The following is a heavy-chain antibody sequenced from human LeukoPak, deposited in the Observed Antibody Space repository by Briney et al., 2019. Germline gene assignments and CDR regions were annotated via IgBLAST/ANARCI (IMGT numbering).Heavy chain of an antibody. V-gene: IGHV3-74*01. CDR3: ARGYYSSSRLDS. J-gene: IGHJ4*02. D-gene: IGHD6-13*01. Sequence: GGSLRLSCAASGFPFSNYWMHWVRQAPGKGLVWVSRVNSDGSTTNYADSVKGRFTISRDNAENTLYMRMNSLRPEDTAVYYCARGYYSSSRLDSWGQGTLVTVSS. CDR1: GFPFSNYW. CDR2: VNSDGSTT.